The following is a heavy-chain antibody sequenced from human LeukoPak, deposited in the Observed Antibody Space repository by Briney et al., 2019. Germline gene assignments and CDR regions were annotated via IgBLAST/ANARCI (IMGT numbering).Heavy chain of an antibody. J-gene: IGHJ4*02. CDR3: ARDGPPTHGGKSLDY. D-gene: IGHD4-23*01. CDR1: GGTFSSYA. V-gene: IGHV1-69*01. Sequence: GASVKVSCKASGGTFSSYAISWVRQAPGQGLEWMGGIIPIFGTANYAQKFQGRVTITADESTSTAYMELSSLRSEDTAVYYCARDGPPTHGGKSLDYWGQGTLVTVSS. CDR2: IIPIFGTA.